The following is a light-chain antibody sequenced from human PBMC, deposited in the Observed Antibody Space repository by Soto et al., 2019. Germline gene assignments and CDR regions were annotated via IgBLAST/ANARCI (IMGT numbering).Light chain of an antibody. CDR3: QHYDSLPPIT. CDR1: QDIRNY. J-gene: IGKJ5*01. CDR2: DAS. V-gene: IGKV1-33*01. Sequence: DIQMTQSPSSLSASVGDRFTITCHASQDIRNYLNWYQQKPGKAPKLLIYDASTLEVGAPSRFSGSGSGTDFTFTISSLQPEDIATYYCQHYDSLPPITFGQGTRLEIK.